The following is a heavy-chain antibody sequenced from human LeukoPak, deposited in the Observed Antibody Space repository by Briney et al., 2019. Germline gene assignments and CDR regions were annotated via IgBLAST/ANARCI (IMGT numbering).Heavy chain of an antibody. J-gene: IGHJ4*02. V-gene: IGHV3-21*04. CDR3: AKHLFNGIEEPFDY. CDR2: ISSSSTYI. CDR1: GFTFSSFG. Sequence: PGGSLRLSCAASGFTFSSFGINWVRQAPGRGLEWVSSISSSSTYIYYADSVKGRFTISRDNSQNTLYLQMNNLGAEDTAVYYCAKHLFNGIEEPFDYWGQGTPVTVSS. D-gene: IGHD1-14*01.